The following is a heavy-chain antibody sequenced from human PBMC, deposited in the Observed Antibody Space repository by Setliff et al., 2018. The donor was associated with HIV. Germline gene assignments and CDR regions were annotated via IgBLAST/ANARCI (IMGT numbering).Heavy chain of an antibody. J-gene: IGHJ3*01. V-gene: IGHV4-4*07. CDR2: VHSTGTT. CDR1: GGSISGFY. D-gene: IGHD3-10*01. CDR3: ARARITMIGGRLEPYAFDR. Sequence: SETLSLTCTVSGGSISGFYWNWIRQSAGKGLQWIGRVHSTGTTIYNPSLKSRVTMSVDASKNQLSLKLRSVTAADTAVYYCARARITMIGGRLEPYAFDRWGQGTKVTVSS.